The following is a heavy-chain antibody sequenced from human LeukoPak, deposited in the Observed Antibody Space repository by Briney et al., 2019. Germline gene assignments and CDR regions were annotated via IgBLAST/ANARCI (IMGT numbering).Heavy chain of an antibody. CDR1: GFTFRNHW. Sequence: GGSLRLSCAASGFTFRNHWMHWVRQTPGKGLVWVSRISSDGSSTTYAGSVKGRFTISRDNAKNTLYLQMNNLRAEDTAMYYCARDQRVTGRPDIDYWGQGTLVIVSS. CDR2: ISSDGSST. V-gene: IGHV3-74*03. D-gene: IGHD4-11*01. J-gene: IGHJ4*02. CDR3: ARDQRVTGRPDIDY.